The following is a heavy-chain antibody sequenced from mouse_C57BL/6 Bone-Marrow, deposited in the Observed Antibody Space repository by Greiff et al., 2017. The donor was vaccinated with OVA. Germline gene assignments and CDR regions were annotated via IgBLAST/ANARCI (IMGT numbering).Heavy chain of an antibody. CDR1: GFTFSSYT. CDR2: ISGGGGNT. D-gene: IGHD2-1*01. J-gene: IGHJ2*01. Sequence: EVQVVESGGGLVKPGGSLKLSCAASGFTFSSYTMSWVRQTPEKRLEWVATISGGGGNTYYPDSVKGRFTISRDNAKNTLYLQMSSLRSEDTALYYCARRVYYGNYHYFDYWGQGTTLTVSS. CDR3: ARRVYYGNYHYFDY. V-gene: IGHV5-9*01.